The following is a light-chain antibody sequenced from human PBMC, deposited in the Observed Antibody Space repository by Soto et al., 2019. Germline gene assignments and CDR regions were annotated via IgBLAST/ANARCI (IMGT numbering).Light chain of an antibody. J-gene: IGKJ2*01. Sequence: DIVMTQSPDSLAVSLGERATINCKSSQSVLYSSNNENYLAWYQQKPGQPPKLLIYWASTRESGVPDRFSGSGSGTDFTLTITSPQAEDVAVYYCQQYFSTPYTFGQGTKLEIK. CDR2: WAS. CDR1: QSVLYSSNNENY. CDR3: QQYFSTPYT. V-gene: IGKV4-1*01.